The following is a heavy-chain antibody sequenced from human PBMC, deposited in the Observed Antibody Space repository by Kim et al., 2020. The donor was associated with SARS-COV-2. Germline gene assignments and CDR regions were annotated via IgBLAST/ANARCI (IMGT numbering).Heavy chain of an antibody. J-gene: IGHJ4*01. D-gene: IGHD2-21*02. Sequence: YSTPSLRSPGTISVDTSKNQFSLRLSCVTAADTALYYCARHMVTEPYIDYWGHGTLVTVSS. CDR3: ARHMVTEPYIDY. V-gene: IGHV4-39*01.